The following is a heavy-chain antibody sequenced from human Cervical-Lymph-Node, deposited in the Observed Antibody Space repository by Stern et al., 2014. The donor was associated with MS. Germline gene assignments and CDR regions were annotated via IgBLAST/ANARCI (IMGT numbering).Heavy chain of an antibody. CDR1: GGSLSRNP. Sequence: VQLEESGAEVKSPGSSVKISCKASGGSLSRNPVSWVRQAPGQGLEWMGGIIPIFDSPNYSQKFGGRLTIIADKSTSTTYMELSSLRSEDTAIYYCARDGILQTVDAFDLWGQGTMVNVSS. D-gene: IGHD2-21*01. CDR3: ARDGILQTVDAFDL. V-gene: IGHV1-69*06. CDR2: IIPIFDSP. J-gene: IGHJ3*01.